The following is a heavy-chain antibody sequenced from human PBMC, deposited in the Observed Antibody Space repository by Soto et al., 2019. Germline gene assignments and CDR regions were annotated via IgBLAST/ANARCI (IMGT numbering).Heavy chain of an antibody. D-gene: IGHD1-26*01. CDR2: ISGSAGST. CDR1: GFTFTTYA. Sequence: EVQLLESGGGLVQPGGSLRLSCAASGFTFTTYAMSWVRQAPGKGLEWVSAISGSAGSTYYADSVKGRFTISRVNSKITLYLHMNCLRAEDTAVYYCATNWGATFSASSHWGQGTLVSVSS. V-gene: IGHV3-23*01. J-gene: IGHJ4*02. CDR3: ATNWGATFSASSH.